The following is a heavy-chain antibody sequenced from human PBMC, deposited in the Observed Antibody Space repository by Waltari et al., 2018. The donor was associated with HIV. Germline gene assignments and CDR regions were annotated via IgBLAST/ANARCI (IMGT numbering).Heavy chain of an antibody. V-gene: IGHV3-48*01. D-gene: IGHD3-22*01. Sequence: EVQLVESGGGLVQPGGSLRLSCAVSGFTFSSYSRSWVRQAPGKGLVWVAYFSGSSSTIYDTDSVKGLFTISRDNAKNSLYLQMNSLRAEDTAVYYCARVVYDSSGYWFAYWGQGTLVTVSS. CDR1: GFTFSSYS. CDR2: FSGSSSTI. CDR3: ARVVYDSSGYWFAY. J-gene: IGHJ4*02.